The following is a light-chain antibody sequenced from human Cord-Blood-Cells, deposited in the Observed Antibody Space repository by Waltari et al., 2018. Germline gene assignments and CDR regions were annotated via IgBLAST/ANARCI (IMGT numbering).Light chain of an antibody. CDR2: WAS. J-gene: IGKJ4*01. Sequence: DIVMTQSPDSLAVSLGERATINCKSSQSVLYSSNNKNYLAWYQQKPGQHPKLLIYWASTRESGVPDRFSGSGSGTDFTLTSSSLQAEDVAVYYCQQYYSTPTFGGGTKVEIK. CDR1: QSVLYSSNNKNY. V-gene: IGKV4-1*01. CDR3: QQYYSTPT.